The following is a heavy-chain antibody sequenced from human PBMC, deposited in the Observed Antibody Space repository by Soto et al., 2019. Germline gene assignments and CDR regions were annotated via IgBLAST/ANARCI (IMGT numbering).Heavy chain of an antibody. D-gene: IGHD6-6*01. CDR1: GYTFTNYG. Sequence: QVQLLQSGAEVKKPGASVKVSCKASGYTFTNYGITWVRQAPGQGLEWMGWISAYNGDTHYTQRLQGRVTMTPDTATSTAYMELRGLRSDDTAVYYCARVRQLVGYLYYFMDVWGKGTTVTVSS. V-gene: IGHV1-18*01. CDR2: ISAYNGDT. CDR3: ARVRQLVGYLYYFMDV. J-gene: IGHJ6*03.